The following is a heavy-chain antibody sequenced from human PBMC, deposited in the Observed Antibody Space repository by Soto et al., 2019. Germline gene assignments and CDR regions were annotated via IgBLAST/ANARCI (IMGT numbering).Heavy chain of an antibody. CDR1: GFTFSSYA. J-gene: IGHJ4*02. V-gene: IGHV3-23*01. Sequence: GGSLRLSCVGSGFTFSSYAMSWVRQAPGRGLEWVSGMSGNGGRTHYADSVKGRFTISRDNSKNTLYLQMNSLRAEDTAIYSCAKDRNYPRDQFHYWGKGTLGTSPQ. CDR3: AKDRNYPRDQFHY. D-gene: IGHD1-7*01. CDR2: MSGNGGRT.